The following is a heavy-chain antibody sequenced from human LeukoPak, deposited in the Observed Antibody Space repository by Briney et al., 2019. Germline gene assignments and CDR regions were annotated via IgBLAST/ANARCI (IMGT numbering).Heavy chain of an antibody. CDR3: TTLGHYYDSSGYYSVDC. J-gene: IGHJ4*02. V-gene: IGHV3-33*01. Sequence: GRSLRLSCAASGFTFSSYGMHWVRQAPGKGLEWVAVIWYDGSNKYYADSVKGRFTISRDNSKNTLYLQMNSLTTEDTAVYYCTTLGHYYDSSGYYSVDCWGQGTLVTVSS. D-gene: IGHD3-22*01. CDR2: IWYDGSNK. CDR1: GFTFSSYG.